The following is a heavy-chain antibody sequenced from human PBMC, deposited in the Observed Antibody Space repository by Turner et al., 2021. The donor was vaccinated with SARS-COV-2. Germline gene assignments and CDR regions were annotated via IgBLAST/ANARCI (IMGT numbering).Heavy chain of an antibody. J-gene: IGHJ4*02. CDR1: GYTLSSYF. D-gene: IGHD1-7*01. CDR3: ARAIRVGTISDY. CDR2: INPGDGST. V-gene: IGHV1-46*01. Sequence: QVQLVQSGAEVKQPGASVTVSCKASGYTLSSYFLHWVRQAPGQGLEWMGIINPGDGSTRFAQKFQGRITMTTDTSTSTVYMEMGSLRSEDTAVYYCARAIRVGTISDYWGQGTLVTVSS.